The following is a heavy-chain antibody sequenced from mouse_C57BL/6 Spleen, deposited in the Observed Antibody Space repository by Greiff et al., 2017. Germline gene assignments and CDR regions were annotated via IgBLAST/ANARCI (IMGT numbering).Heavy chain of an antibody. CDR2: ISSGSSTI. J-gene: IGHJ3*01. V-gene: IGHV5-17*01. Sequence: EVQVVESGGGLVKPGGSLKLSCAASGFTFSDYGMHWVRQAPEKGLEWVAYISSGSSTIYYADTVKGRFTISRDNAKNTLFLQMTSLRSEDTAMYYCARHGFWFAYWGQGTLVTVSA. D-gene: IGHD1-1*01. CDR1: GFTFSDYG. CDR3: ARHGFWFAY.